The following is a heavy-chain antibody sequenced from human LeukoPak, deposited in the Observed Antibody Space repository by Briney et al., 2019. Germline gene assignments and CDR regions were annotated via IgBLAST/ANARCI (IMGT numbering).Heavy chain of an antibody. D-gene: IGHD6-19*01. V-gene: IGHV5-51*01. J-gene: IGHJ4*02. CDR3: ARQSIPVTGIFDS. Sequence: GESLKISCKGSGYSFTSNWIAWVRQMPGKGLEWMGIIYPADSDTRYSPSFQGQVTIPVDRSISSAYLQWSSLKASDSAMYYCARQSIPVTGIFDSWGQGTLVTVSS. CDR2: IYPADSDT. CDR1: GYSFTSNW.